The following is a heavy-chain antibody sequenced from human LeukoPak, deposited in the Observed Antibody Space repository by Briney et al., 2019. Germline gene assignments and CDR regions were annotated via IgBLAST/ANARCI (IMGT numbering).Heavy chain of an antibody. J-gene: IGHJ4*02. Sequence: GGSLRLSCAASGFIFDDYAMHWVRQSPGKGLEWVSGISWNSGNIGYADSVKGRFAISRDNAKNSLYLQVNSLRAEDTALYYCAKLPGPLGGEHDDYWGQGTLVTVSS. CDR3: AKLPGPLGGEHDDY. V-gene: IGHV3-9*01. CDR1: GFIFDDYA. D-gene: IGHD2-21*01. CDR2: ISWNSGNI.